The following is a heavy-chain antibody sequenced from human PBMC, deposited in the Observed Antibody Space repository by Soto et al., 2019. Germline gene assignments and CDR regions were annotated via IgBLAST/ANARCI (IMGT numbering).Heavy chain of an antibody. CDR1: DFSLSTSGVN. D-gene: IGHD3-16*01. CDR3: AHDMTTLPGAFDI. V-gene: IGHV2-5*02. Sequence: QLTLKESGPTLVKPTQTLTLTCTVSDFSLSTSGVNVGWIRQPPGKALEWLALIYWDDDKRYSPSLKSRLTITKDTSRNQVVPSKSNMDPLDTATYYCAHDMTTLPGAFDIWGQATMVTVSS. CDR2: IYWDDDK. J-gene: IGHJ3*02.